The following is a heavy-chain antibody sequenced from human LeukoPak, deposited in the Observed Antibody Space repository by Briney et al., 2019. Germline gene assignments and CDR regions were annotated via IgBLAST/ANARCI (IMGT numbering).Heavy chain of an antibody. CDR1: GFTVSSNY. J-gene: IGHJ6*02. V-gene: IGHV3-53*05. D-gene: IGHD6-25*01. Sequence: PGGSLRLSCAASGFTVSSNYMSWVRQAPGKGLEWVSVIYSGGSTYYADSVKGRFTISRDNSKNTLYLQMNSLRAEDTAVYYCASIFGSSALYYYYGMDVWGQGTTVTVSS. CDR3: ASIFGSSALYYYYGMDV. CDR2: IYSGGST.